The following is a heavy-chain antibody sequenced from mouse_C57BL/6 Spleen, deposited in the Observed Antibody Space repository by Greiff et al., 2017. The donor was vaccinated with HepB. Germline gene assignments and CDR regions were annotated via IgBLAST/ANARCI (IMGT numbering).Heavy chain of an antibody. V-gene: IGHV1-80*01. CDR1: GYAFSSYW. CDR2: IYPGDGDT. D-gene: IGHD1-1*01. Sequence: VQLQQSGAELVKPGASVKISCKASGYAFSSYWMNWVKQRPGKGLEWIGQIYPGDGDTNDNGKFKGKATLTADKSSSTAYMQLSSLTSEDSAVYFCAPFITTVVAHWYFDVWGTGTTVTVSS. CDR3: APFITTVVAHWYFDV. J-gene: IGHJ1*03.